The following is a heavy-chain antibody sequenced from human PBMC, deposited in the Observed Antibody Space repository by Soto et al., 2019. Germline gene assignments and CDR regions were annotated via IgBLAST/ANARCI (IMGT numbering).Heavy chain of an antibody. CDR2: IRHTGNPK. Sequence: EVQVVESGGGLVKPGGSLRLSCAASGFIFSSYSMNWVRQAPGKGLEWVSYIRHTGNPKYYADSVQGRFTISRDNANNSLYLQMNSLRAEDTAVYYCARKGYGDYGGMDVWGQGTTVTVSS. D-gene: IGHD4-17*01. CDR1: GFIFSSYS. CDR3: ARKGYGDYGGMDV. V-gene: IGHV3-21*01. J-gene: IGHJ6*02.